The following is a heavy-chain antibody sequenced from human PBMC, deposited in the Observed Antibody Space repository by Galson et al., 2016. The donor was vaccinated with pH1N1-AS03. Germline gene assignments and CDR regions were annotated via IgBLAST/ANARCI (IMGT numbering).Heavy chain of an antibody. CDR3: ARSGVNSSIDY. D-gene: IGHD6-6*01. J-gene: IGHJ4*02. CDR2: IYDNGAT. V-gene: IGHV4-4*02. Sequence: LSLTCAESGASISNSNWWSWVRQTPEKGLEWNGEIYDNGATNYPPSLQSRDAISLDTSKNKFSLQLTSVTAADTAVYYCARSGVNSSIDYWGQGTLVTVSS. CDR1: GASISNSNW.